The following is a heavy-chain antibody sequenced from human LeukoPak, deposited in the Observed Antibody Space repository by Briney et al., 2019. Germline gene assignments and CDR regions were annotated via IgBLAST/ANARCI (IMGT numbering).Heavy chain of an antibody. J-gene: IGHJ4*02. CDR3: ASRVVTPGAVFDY. CDR1: GYSISSGYY. CDR2: IYHSGST. V-gene: IGHV4-38-2*02. Sequence: SETLSLTCTVSGYSISSGYYWGWIRQPPGKGLEWIGSIYHSGSTYYNPSLKSRVTISVDTSKNQFSLKLSSVTAADTAVYYCASRVVTPGAVFDYWGQGTLVTVSS. D-gene: IGHD4-23*01.